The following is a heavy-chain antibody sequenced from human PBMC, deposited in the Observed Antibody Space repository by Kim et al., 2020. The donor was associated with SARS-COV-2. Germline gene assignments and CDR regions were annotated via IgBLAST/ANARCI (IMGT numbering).Heavy chain of an antibody. V-gene: IGHV3-30*04. Sequence: GGSLRLSCAASGFTFSSYAMHWVRQAPGKGLEWVAVISYDGSNKYYADSVKGRFTISRDNSKNTLYLQMNSLRAEDTAVYYCARDRAYQLLPVPYDWYFDLWGRGTLVTVSS. CDR2: ISYDGSNK. CDR3: ARDRAYQLLPVPYDWYFDL. J-gene: IGHJ2*01. CDR1: GFTFSSYA. D-gene: IGHD2-2*01.